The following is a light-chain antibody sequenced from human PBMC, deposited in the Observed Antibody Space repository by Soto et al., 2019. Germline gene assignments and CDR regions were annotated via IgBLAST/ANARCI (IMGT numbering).Light chain of an antibody. Sequence: QSVLTQPASVSGSPGQSITVSCTGTSSDVGSYNLVSWYQQHPGKAPKPMIYEGTKRPSGVSNRFSGSKSGNTASLTISALQAEDEADYYCCSYAGSSTYVFGTGTKVTVL. CDR1: SSDVGSYNL. CDR3: CSYAGSSTYV. J-gene: IGLJ1*01. CDR2: EGT. V-gene: IGLV2-23*01.